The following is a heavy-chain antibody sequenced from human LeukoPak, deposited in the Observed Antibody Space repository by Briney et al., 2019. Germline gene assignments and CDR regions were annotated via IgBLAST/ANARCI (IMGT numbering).Heavy chain of an antibody. D-gene: IGHD6-13*01. V-gene: IGHV1-2*02. CDR1: GYTFTGYY. Sequence: ASVKVSCKASGYTFTGYYMHWVRQAPGQGLEWMGWINPNSGGTNYAQKFQGRVTMTRDTSISTAYMELSRLRSDDTAVYYCARDGFSSSWYQNWFDPWGQGTLVTVSS. CDR3: ARDGFSSSWYQNWFDP. CDR2: INPNSGGT. J-gene: IGHJ5*02.